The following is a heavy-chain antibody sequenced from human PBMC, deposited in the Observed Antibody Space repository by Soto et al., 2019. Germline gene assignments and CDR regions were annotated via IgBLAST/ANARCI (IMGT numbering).Heavy chain of an antibody. Sequence: EVQLVESGGGLVQPGGSLRLSCAASGFTFSVYSMNWVRQAPGRGLECVSSISSSGTATYYAASVKGRFTISRDDAKNSLYLHMNSLRDEYTAVYYCARDQEGSVNTLSYYFGLDVWGQGTTVTVS. CDR2: ISSSGTAT. CDR3: ARDQEGSVNTLSYYFGLDV. J-gene: IGHJ6*02. V-gene: IGHV3-48*02. CDR1: GFTFSVYS.